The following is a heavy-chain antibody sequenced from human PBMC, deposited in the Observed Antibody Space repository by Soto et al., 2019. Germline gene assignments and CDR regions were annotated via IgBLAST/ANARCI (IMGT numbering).Heavy chain of an antibody. V-gene: IGHV1-18*04. CDR2: ITPYNGNA. D-gene: IGHD1-26*01. J-gene: IGHJ4*02. Sequence: QVHLVQSGAVVENPGASVKVSCKASGYTFTNFGINWVRQAPGQGLEWMGWITPYNGNANYPQKHQDRLTITTDTSTTTAYLELRSLSSDDTAVYFCARARMFSGAHHDYWGQGTRVTVSS. CDR1: GYTFTNFG. CDR3: ARARMFSGAHHDY.